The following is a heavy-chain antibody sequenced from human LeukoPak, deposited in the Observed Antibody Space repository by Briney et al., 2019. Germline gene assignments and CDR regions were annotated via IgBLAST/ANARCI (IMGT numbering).Heavy chain of an antibody. CDR3: TTAPPQYGSGSYYLDY. Sequence: GGSLTLSCAASGFTFSNAWMIWVRQAPGKGREWVGRIKSKTDGGATDYAAPVKGRFTISRDDSKNTLYLQMNSLKTEDTAVYYCTTAPPQYGSGSYYLDYWGQGTLVTVSS. D-gene: IGHD3-10*01. J-gene: IGHJ4*02. CDR1: GFTFSNAW. V-gene: IGHV3-15*01. CDR2: IKSKTDGGAT.